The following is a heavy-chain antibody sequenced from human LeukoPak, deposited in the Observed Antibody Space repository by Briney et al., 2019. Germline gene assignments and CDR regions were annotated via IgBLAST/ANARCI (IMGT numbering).Heavy chain of an antibody. CDR2: ISSSSSYI. J-gene: IGHJ4*02. Sequence: GGSLRLSCAASGFTFSSYSMNWVRQAPGKGLEWVSSISSSSSYIYYADSVKGRFTVSRDNSKNTLYLQMNSLRAEDTAVYYCAKDPDIVVVPAAIPYYFDYWGQGTLVTVSS. D-gene: IGHD2-2*01. CDR3: AKDPDIVVVPAAIPYYFDY. V-gene: IGHV3-21*04. CDR1: GFTFSSYS.